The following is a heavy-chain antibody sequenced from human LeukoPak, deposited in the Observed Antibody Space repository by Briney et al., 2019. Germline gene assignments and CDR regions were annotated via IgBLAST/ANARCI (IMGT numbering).Heavy chain of an antibody. CDR1: GFTFSSYA. Sequence: PGGSLRLSCAASGFTFSSYAMSWIRQAPGKGLEWVSAISGSGGSTYYADFVKGRFTISRDNSKNTLYLQMNSLRAEDTAVYYCAKDRLYSSGWYVGDFDYWGQGTLVTVSS. D-gene: IGHD6-19*01. J-gene: IGHJ4*02. CDR2: ISGSGGST. V-gene: IGHV3-23*01. CDR3: AKDRLYSSGWYVGDFDY.